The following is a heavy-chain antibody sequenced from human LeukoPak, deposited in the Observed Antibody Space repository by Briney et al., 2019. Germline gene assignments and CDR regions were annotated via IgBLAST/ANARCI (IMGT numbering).Heavy chain of an antibody. J-gene: IGHJ4*02. Sequence: QPGGSLRLSCAASGFTFNNAWMSWVRQTPGKGLEWVGRIKSKSDGGTIDYAAPVDGRFTISRDDSKNTLYLQMNSLRAEDTAVYYCASGRQLGYWGQGTLVTVSS. CDR1: GFTFNNAW. CDR3: ASGRQLGY. V-gene: IGHV3-15*01. CDR2: IKSKSDGGTI. D-gene: IGHD6-13*01.